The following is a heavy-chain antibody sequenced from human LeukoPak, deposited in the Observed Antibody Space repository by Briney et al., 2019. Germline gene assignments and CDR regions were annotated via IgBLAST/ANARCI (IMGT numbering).Heavy chain of an antibody. Sequence: SETLSLTCTVSGGSISSSSYYWGWIRQPPGKGLEWIGSIYYSGSTYYNPSLKSRVSISVDTSKNQFSLKLSSVTAADTAVYYCARHGHFDFWRELYYYYYSKDVWGKGTTVTVSS. J-gene: IGHJ6*03. CDR3: ARHGHFDFWRELYYYYYSKDV. CDR1: GGSISSSSYY. CDR2: IYYSGST. D-gene: IGHD3-3*01. V-gene: IGHV4-39*01.